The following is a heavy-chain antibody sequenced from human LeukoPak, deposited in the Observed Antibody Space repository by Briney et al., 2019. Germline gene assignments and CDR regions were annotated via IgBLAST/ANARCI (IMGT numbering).Heavy chain of an antibody. J-gene: IGHJ4*02. CDR2: IIPIFGTA. V-gene: IGHV1-69*06. D-gene: IGHD6-13*01. CDR1: GGTFSSYA. CDR3: ARSSIIAAAGPYYFDY. Sequence: SVKVSCKASGGTFSSYAISWVRQAPGQGLGWMGGIIPIFGTANYAQKFQGRVTITADKSTSTAYMELSSLRSEDTAVYYCARSSIIAAAGPYYFDYWGQGTLVTVSS.